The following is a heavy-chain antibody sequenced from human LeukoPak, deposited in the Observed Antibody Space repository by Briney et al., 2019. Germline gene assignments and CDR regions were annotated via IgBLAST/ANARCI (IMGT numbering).Heavy chain of an antibody. Sequence: SETLSLTCAVYGGSFSGYYWSWIRQPPGKGLEWIGEINHSGSTNYNPSLKSRVTISVDTSKNQFSLKLSSVTAADTAVYYCARDLPLGVVPAGWFDPWGQGTLVTVSS. CDR2: INHSGST. D-gene: IGHD2-2*01. V-gene: IGHV4-34*01. CDR1: GGSFSGYY. CDR3: ARDLPLGVVPAGWFDP. J-gene: IGHJ5*02.